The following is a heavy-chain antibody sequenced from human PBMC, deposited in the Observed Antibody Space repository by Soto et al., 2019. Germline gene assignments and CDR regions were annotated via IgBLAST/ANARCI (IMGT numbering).Heavy chain of an antibody. CDR3: ARLVDTAMFS. D-gene: IGHD5-18*01. CDR1: GGSISSSSYY. Sequence: QLQLQESGPGLVKPSETLSLTCTVSGGSISSSSYYWGWIRQPPGKWLEWIGSIYYSGSTYYNPSLKSRVTISVDTSKNQFSLKLSSVTAADTAVYYRARLVDTAMFSWGQGTLVTVSS. J-gene: IGHJ5*02. CDR2: IYYSGST. V-gene: IGHV4-39*01.